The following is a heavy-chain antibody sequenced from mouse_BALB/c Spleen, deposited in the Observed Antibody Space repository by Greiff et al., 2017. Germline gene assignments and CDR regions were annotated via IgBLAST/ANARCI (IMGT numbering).Heavy chain of an antibody. CDR1: GFTFSSFG. CDR2: ISSGSSTI. Sequence: EVMLVESGGGLVQPGGSRKLSCAASGFTFSSFGMHWVRQAPEKGLEWVAYISSGSSTIYYADTVKGRFTISRDNPKNTLFLQMTSLRSEDTAMYYCARLGSILAWFAYWGQGTLVTVSA. J-gene: IGHJ3*01. CDR3: ARLGSILAWFAY. V-gene: IGHV5-17*02. D-gene: IGHD1-1*01.